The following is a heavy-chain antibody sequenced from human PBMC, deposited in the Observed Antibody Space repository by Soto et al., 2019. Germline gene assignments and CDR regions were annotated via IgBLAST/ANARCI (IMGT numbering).Heavy chain of an antibody. CDR3: AKGSPYYDILTGYPR. D-gene: IGHD3-9*01. CDR1: GFTFSSYA. V-gene: IGHV3-23*01. Sequence: EVPLLESGGGLVQPGGSLRLSCAASGFTFSSYAMSWVRQAPGKGLEWVSAISGSGGSTYYADSVKGRFTISRDNSQNTLYLQMNSLRADDTAVYYCAKGSPYYDILTGYPRWGQGTLVTVSS. CDR2: ISGSGGST. J-gene: IGHJ4*02.